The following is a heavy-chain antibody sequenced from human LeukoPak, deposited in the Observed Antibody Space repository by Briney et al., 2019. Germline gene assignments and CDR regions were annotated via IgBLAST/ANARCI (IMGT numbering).Heavy chain of an antibody. CDR2: INPSGGST. CDR1: GYTFTNYY. CDR3: AAGTTATYYYYGMDV. Sequence: ASVKVSCKASGYTFTNYYMHWVRQAPGQGLEWMGIINPSGGSTNYAQKFQERVTITRDMSTSTAYMELSSLRSEDTAVYYCAAGTTATYYYYGMDVWGQGTTVTVSS. D-gene: IGHD4-11*01. V-gene: IGHV1-46*01. J-gene: IGHJ6*02.